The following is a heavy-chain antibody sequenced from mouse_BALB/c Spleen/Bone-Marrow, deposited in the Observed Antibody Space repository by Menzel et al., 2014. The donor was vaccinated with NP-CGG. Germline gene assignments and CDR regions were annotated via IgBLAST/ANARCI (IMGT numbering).Heavy chain of an antibody. J-gene: IGHJ4*01. CDR3: NGNYYAMDY. D-gene: IGHD2-1*01. V-gene: IGHV14-4*02. Sequence: VQLQQSGAELVRSGASVKLSCTASGFNIKDYYMHWVKQRPEQGLEWIGWIDPEDGDTEYAPKFQRKATMTADTSSNTAYLQLSSLTSEDTAVYYCNGNYYAMDYWGQGTSVTVSS. CDR1: GFNIKDYY. CDR2: IDPEDGDT.